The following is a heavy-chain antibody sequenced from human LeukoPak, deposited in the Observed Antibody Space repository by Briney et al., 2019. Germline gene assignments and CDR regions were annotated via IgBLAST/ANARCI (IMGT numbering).Heavy chain of an antibody. CDR2: INHSGST. CDR1: GGSFSGYY. J-gene: IGHJ4*02. CDR3: ARGPYLLYSSSWESDY. D-gene: IGHD6-13*01. Sequence: SETLSLTCAVYGGSFSGYYWSWIRQPPGKGLEWIGEINHSGSTNYNPSLKSRVTISVDTSKNQFSLKLSSVTAADTAVYYCARGPYLLYSSSWESDYWGQGTLVTVSS. V-gene: IGHV4-34*01.